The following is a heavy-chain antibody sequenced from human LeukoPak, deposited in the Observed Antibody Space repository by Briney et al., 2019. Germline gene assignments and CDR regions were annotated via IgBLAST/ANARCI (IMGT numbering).Heavy chain of an antibody. J-gene: IGHJ3*02. D-gene: IGHD3-22*01. CDR3: ARNFYETTGFYYDAFDI. Sequence: GGSLRLSCAASGFTFSGYNMNWVRQAPGKGLEWVAFIRSSGSLIYYAESVKGRFTISRDNSRNSLYLQMNSLRVEDTAVYYCARNFYETTGFYYDAFDIWGQGQRSPSLQ. CDR2: IRSSGSLI. CDR1: GFTFSGYN. V-gene: IGHV3-48*04.